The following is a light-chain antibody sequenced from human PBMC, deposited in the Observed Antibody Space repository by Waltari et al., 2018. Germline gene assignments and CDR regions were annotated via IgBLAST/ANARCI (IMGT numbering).Light chain of an antibody. CDR3: QQYCDTPRT. J-gene: IGKJ1*01. CDR1: HSVFWSSKNKNC. Sequence: DIVMTQPPDSLAVSLGERATINCTSNHSVFWSSKNKNCLAWYQQKPRQPPKLLIYWASTRESGVPDRFSGSGSGTDFTLTISSLQAEDVAVYYCQQYCDTPRTFGQGTKVEIK. V-gene: IGKV4-1*01. CDR2: WAS.